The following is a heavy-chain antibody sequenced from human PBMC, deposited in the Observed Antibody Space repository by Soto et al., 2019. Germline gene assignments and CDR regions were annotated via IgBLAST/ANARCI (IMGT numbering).Heavy chain of an antibody. J-gene: IGHJ4*02. CDR1: GFTFSSYG. Sequence: QVQLVESGGGVVQPGRSLRLSCAASGFTFSSYGMHWVRQAPGKGLEWVAVISYDGNNKYYADSVKGRFTISRDNSKNTLYLQMNRLRPEDTAVYYCAKASDSSGLYVTPNLDYWGQGTLVTVSS. CDR2: ISYDGNNK. CDR3: AKASDSSGLYVTPNLDY. D-gene: IGHD6-19*01. V-gene: IGHV3-30*18.